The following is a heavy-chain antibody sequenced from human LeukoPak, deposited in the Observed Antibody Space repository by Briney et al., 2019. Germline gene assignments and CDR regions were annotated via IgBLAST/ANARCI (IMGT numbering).Heavy chain of an antibody. J-gene: IGHJ4*02. CDR1: GFTFSDYW. Sequence: GGSLRLSCAASGFTFSDYWMHWVRQAPGKGLVWVSRIDTDGSSATYADSVKGRFTISRDNAKGSVYLQVNILRAEDTAVYYCSRGHYGPDYWGQGTLVTVSS. CDR2: IDTDGSSA. V-gene: IGHV3-74*01. D-gene: IGHD3-16*01. CDR3: SRGHYGPDY.